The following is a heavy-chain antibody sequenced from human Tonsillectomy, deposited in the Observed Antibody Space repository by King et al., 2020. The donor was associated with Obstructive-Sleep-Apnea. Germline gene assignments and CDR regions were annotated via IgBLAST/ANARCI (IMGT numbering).Heavy chain of an antibody. D-gene: IGHD3-9*01. Sequence: QLQESGPGLVKTSETLSLTCTVSGDSIDSDRYYWGWIRQPPGKGLEWIGSIYYSGATYYNMSLKSRVALSMDTSKNQVSLKVTFVTVADTAVYYCAREPQYNCLTGSYDPHFYYWGQGTLVTVSS. J-gene: IGHJ4*02. CDR1: GDSIDSDRYY. CDR3: AREPQYNCLTGSYDPHFYY. CDR2: IYYSGAT. V-gene: IGHV4-39*07.